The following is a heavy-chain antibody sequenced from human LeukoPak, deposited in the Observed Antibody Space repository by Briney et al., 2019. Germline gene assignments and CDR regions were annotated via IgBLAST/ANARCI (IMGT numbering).Heavy chain of an antibody. CDR3: ARSTPDGEYGMDV. CDR2: ISSSSSYI. CDR1: GFTFSSYS. D-gene: IGHD4-23*01. J-gene: IGHJ6*02. Sequence: GGSLRLSCAASGFTFSSYSMNWVRQAPGEGLEWVSSISSSSSYIYYADSVKGRFTISRDNAKNSLYLQMNSLRAEDTAVYYCARSTPDGEYGMDVWGQGTTVTVSS. V-gene: IGHV3-21*01.